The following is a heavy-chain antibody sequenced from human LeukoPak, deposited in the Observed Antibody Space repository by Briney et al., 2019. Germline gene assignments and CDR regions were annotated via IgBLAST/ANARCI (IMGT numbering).Heavy chain of an antibody. CDR1: GYTFTNYG. J-gene: IGHJ5*02. CDR3: ARGDYDFWTLLRGFDP. D-gene: IGHD3-3*01. Sequence: ASVKVSCKASGYTFTNYGISWVRQAPGQGLEWMGWMNPNSGNTGYAQKFQGRVTITRNTSISTAYMELSSLRSEDTAVYYCARGDYDFWTLLRGFDPWGQGTLVTVSS. CDR2: MNPNSGNT. V-gene: IGHV1-8*03.